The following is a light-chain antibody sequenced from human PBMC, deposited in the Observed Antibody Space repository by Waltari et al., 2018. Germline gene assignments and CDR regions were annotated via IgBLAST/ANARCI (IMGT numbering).Light chain of an antibody. CDR2: DTS. Sequence: IVMTQSPATLSMSPGERATLSCRASQRISTNLAWYQQRPGQAPRRLISDTSTRAPGTPVKFIGSGSGTEFTLTISDLQPEDFEVYYCQQYNNWPPLYTFGQGTKLDIK. CDR1: QRISTN. J-gene: IGKJ2*01. CDR3: QQYNNWPPLYT. V-gene: IGKV3-15*01.